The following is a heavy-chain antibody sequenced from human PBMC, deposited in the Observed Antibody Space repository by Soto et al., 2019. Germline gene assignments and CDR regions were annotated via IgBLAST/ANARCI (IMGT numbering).Heavy chain of an antibody. Sequence: SETLSLTCTVSGDSISTSNYYWSLIRQSPGKGLEWIGSVFYSGSSYYNPSLKSRVTISVDASRNQFSLRVNSVTAADTAVYYCASRKREEICSSGNCYFTYWGQGTLVTVSS. V-gene: IGHV4-39*01. J-gene: IGHJ4*02. CDR2: VFYSGSS. CDR1: GDSISTSNYY. CDR3: ASRKREEICSSGNCYFTY. D-gene: IGHD2-2*01.